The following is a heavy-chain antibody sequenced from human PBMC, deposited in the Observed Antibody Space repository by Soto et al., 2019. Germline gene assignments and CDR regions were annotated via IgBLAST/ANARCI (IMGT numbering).Heavy chain of an antibody. V-gene: IGHV3-30*18. CDR2: VSHDGRNT. D-gene: IGHD6-19*01. Sequence: GGSLILSCAASGFTFSDYAMHWVRQAPGKGLEWVAVVSHDGRNTHYADSVKGRFTISRDSSKDTVSLEMTSLRAEDTAVYYCAKGGRQWLVTSDFNYWGQGALVTVSS. J-gene: IGHJ4*02. CDR1: GFTFSDYA. CDR3: AKGGRQWLVTSDFNY.